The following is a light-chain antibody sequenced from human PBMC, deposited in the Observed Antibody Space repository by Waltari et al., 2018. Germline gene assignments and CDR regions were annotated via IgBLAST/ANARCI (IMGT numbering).Light chain of an antibody. CDR2: DVS. J-gene: IGLJ3*02. Sequence: QSTLTQPASVSGSPGQSITISCPGTSSDVGGYNYVSWYQQHPGKAPKLMIYDVSNPPSGVSYRCSGSKSGNTASLTISGLQAEDEADYFCSSYTTRSTWVFGGGTELTVL. CDR3: SSYTTRSTWV. CDR1: SSDVGGYNY. V-gene: IGLV2-14*01.